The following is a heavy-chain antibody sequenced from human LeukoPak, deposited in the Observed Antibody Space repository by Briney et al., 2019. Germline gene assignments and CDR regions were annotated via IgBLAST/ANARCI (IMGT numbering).Heavy chain of an antibody. V-gene: IGHV4-4*02. CDR2: IYHSGSP. CDR1: GGSISSNNW. CDR3: AREREHSSSRYAFDI. Sequence: SGTLSLTCAVSGGSISSNNWWGWVRQPPGKGLEWIGEIYHSGSPNYNPSLKSRVTISVDTSKNQFSLKLSSVTAADTAVYYCAREREHSSSRYAFDIWGQGTMVTVSS. D-gene: IGHD6-13*01. J-gene: IGHJ3*02.